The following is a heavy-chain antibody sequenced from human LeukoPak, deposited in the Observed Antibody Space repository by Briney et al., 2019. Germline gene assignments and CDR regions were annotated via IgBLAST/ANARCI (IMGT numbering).Heavy chain of an antibody. D-gene: IGHD3-10*02. CDR2: ISSSGSTI. Sequence: GGTLRLPCAASGFTFSSYSMNWVRQAPGKGLEWVSYISSSGSTIYYADSVKGRFTISRDNAKNSLYLQMNSLRAEDTAVYYCAELGITMIGGVWGKGTTVTISS. J-gene: IGHJ6*04. CDR3: AELGITMIGGV. V-gene: IGHV3-48*04. CDR1: GFTFSSYS.